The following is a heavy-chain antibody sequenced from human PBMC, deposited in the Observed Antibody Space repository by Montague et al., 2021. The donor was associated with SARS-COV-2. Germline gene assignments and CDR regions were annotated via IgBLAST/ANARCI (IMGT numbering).Heavy chain of an antibody. CDR1: GDSIDNNRWY. D-gene: IGHD4-23*01. CDR3: ARITVITPRYFDS. Sequence: TLSLTSSLSGDSIDNNRWYWSWIRQPAGQGLEWIGRVDRNGKTNYXRALKSRVSIVLDTPKNHFSLSLESVTAADTAVYYCARITVITPRYFDSWGQGSLVTVAS. V-gene: IGHV4-61*02. J-gene: IGHJ4*02. CDR2: VDRNGKT.